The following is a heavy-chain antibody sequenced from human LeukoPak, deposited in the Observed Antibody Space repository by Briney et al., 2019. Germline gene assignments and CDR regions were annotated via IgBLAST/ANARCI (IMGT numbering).Heavy chain of an antibody. V-gene: IGHV3-66*01. D-gene: IGHD3-9*01. CDR2: IYSGGSR. CDR1: NY. Sequence: NYMSWVRQAPGKGVEWVSVIYSGGSRYYADSVKGRFTISRDNSKNTLYLQMNSLRAEDTAVYYCARSNGFDWSQYYFDYWGQGTLVTVSS. CDR3: ARSNGFDWSQYYFDY. J-gene: IGHJ4*02.